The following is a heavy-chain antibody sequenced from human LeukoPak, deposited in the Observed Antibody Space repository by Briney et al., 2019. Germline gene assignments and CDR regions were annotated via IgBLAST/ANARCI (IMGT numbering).Heavy chain of an antibody. CDR1: GFTFSDSW. V-gene: IGHV3-7*01. J-gene: IGHJ6*02. CDR2: MDQDGSEK. D-gene: IGHD3-16*01. CDR3: ATYTHWVAGDV. Sequence: GGSLRLSCAASGFTFSDSWMSWVRQAPGKGLEWVANMDQDGSEKDYVDSVKGRFTISRDNARNSLYLQMSSLRAEDTAVYYCATYTHWVAGDVWGQGTTVTVSS.